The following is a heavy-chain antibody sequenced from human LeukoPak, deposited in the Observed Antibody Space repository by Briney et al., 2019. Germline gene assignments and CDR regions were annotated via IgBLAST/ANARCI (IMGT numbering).Heavy chain of an antibody. V-gene: IGHV3-7*01. Sequence: GGSLRLSCAAAGFTFSNYWMTWVRQAPGKGLEWVAYIKQDGSEKYYVDSVKGRFTISRDNTQNSLYLQMDSLSVEDTAVYYCARDLSERYSTDYWGQGTLVTVSS. D-gene: IGHD1-26*01. CDR2: IKQDGSEK. CDR3: ARDLSERYSTDY. CDR1: GFTFSNYW. J-gene: IGHJ4*02.